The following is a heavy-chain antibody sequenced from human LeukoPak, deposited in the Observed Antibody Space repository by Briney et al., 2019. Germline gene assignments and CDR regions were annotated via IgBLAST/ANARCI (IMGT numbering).Heavy chain of an antibody. CDR3: ARRRTRPFDY. V-gene: IGHV4-34*01. J-gene: IGHJ4*02. CDR2: INHSGST. D-gene: IGHD2-2*01. Sequence: PSETLSLTCAVYGGSFSGYYWSWIRQPPGKGLEWIGEINHSGSTNYNPSLKSRVTISVDTSKNQFSLKLSSVTAADTAVYYCARRRTRPFDYWGQGTLVTVSS. CDR1: GGSFSGYY.